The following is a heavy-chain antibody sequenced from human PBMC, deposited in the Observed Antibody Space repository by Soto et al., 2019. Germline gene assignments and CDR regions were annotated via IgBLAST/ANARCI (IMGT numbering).Heavy chain of an antibody. CDR1: GYTFTGYY. CDR2: INPNRGGT. CDR3: ARGYCSSTSCYASYYYMDV. Sequence: QVQLVKSGAEVKKPGASVKVSCKASGYTFTGYYMHWVRQAPGQGLEWMGWINPNRGGTNYAQKFQGWVTMTRDTSSSTAYMELCRLRSDDTAVYYCARGYCSSTSCYASYYYMDVWGKGTTVTVSS. V-gene: IGHV1-2*04. J-gene: IGHJ6*03. D-gene: IGHD2-2*01.